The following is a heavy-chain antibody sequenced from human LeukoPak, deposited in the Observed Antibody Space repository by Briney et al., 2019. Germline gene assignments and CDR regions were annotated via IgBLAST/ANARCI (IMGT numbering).Heavy chain of an antibody. Sequence: ASVKVSCKASGYTFTSYGISWVRQAPGQRLEWMGWINAGNGNTKYSQKFQGRVTFTRDTSASTAYMELTSLRSEDTAVYYCAREHSTSWSDFDYWGQGTLVTVSS. D-gene: IGHD6-13*01. J-gene: IGHJ4*02. CDR2: INAGNGNT. V-gene: IGHV1-3*01. CDR3: AREHSTSWSDFDY. CDR1: GYTFTSYG.